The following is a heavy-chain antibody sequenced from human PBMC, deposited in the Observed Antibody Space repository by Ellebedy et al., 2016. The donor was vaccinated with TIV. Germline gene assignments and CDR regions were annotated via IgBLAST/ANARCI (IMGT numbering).Heavy chain of an antibody. CDR1: GFTFSSYA. V-gene: IGHV3-23*01. J-gene: IGHJ4*02. D-gene: IGHD3-22*01. CDR2: ISHTGSRT. Sequence: PGGSLRPSCQPPGFTFSSYAMSWVRQAPGKGLEWVSTISHTGSRTYYADSVEGRFTISRDNSKKTLYLQMNSLRAEDTAIYYCAKGRGGAYDSSAPRYYFDYWGLGTLVTVSS. CDR3: AKGRGGAYDSSAPRYYFDY.